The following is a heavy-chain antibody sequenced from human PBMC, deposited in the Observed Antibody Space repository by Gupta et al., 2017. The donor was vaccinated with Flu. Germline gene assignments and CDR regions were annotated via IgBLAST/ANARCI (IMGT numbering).Heavy chain of an antibody. D-gene: IGHD2-15*01. CDR2: ISSSSSTI. V-gene: IGHV3-48*02. CDR3: ASSYCSGGSCYPPNWFDP. Sequence: EVQLVESGGGLVQPGGSLRLSCAASGFTFSSYSMNWVRQAPGKGLEWVSYISSSSSTIYYADSVKGRFTISRDNAKNSLYLQMNSLRDEDTAVYYCASSYCSGGSCYPPNWFDPWGQGTLVTVSS. J-gene: IGHJ5*02. CDR1: GFTFSSYS.